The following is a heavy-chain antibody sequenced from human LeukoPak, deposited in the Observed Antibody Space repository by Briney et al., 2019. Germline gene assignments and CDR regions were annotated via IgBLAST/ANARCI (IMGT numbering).Heavy chain of an antibody. D-gene: IGHD3-9*01. CDR1: GFTFSSYG. CDR2: ISGSGGST. J-gene: IGHJ4*02. V-gene: IGHV3-23*01. Sequence: GGSLRLSCAASGFTFSSYGMSWVRQAPGKGLEWVSAISGSGGSTYYADSVKGRFTISRGNSKNTLYLQMNSLRAEDTAVYYCAKLRYFDWLSPNDYWGQGTLVTVSS. CDR3: AKLRYFDWLSPNDY.